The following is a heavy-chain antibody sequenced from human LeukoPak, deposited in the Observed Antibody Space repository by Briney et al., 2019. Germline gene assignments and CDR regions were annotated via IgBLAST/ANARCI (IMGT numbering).Heavy chain of an antibody. CDR2: VKSKTYGGTT. D-gene: IGHD2-2*01. J-gene: IGHJ4*02. Sequence: ETLSPTCIVSGGSINNYYWSWVRQAPGRGLEWVGRVKSKTYGGTTDYAAPVKGRFAISRDDSENTLYVQMNSLKTEDTAVYYCTTVYPVHDYLDYWGQGTLVTVSS. V-gene: IGHV3-15*01. CDR1: GGSINNYY. CDR3: TTVYPVHDYLDY.